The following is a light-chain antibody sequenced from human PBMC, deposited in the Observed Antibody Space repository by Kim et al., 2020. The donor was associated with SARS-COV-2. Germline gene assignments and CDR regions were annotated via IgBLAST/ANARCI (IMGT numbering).Light chain of an antibody. J-gene: IGLJ2*01. CDR3: QVWENTLRT. Sequence: VPPGRTARMTCGGTDIGRKSIPWSQHKPGQATVLVIYYDSDRPPGVSERFSASNSGNTATLAISSVEPGDEADYYCQVWENTLRTFGGGTQLTVL. CDR2: YDS. V-gene: IGLV3-21*01. CDR1: DIGRKS.